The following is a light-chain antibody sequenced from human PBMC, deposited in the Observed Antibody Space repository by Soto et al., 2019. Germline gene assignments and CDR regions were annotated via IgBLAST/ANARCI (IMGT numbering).Light chain of an antibody. CDR3: QHYGSSSIT. CDR2: GAS. CDR1: QHISNNY. V-gene: IGKV3-20*01. Sequence: EFVLTQSPATLSLSPGEGATLSCRAAQHISNNYVAWYQQRPGQAPRLLIYGASSRASGMPDRFSGSGSGTDFTLTIRRLEPEDFALYYSQHYGSSSITFGQGTRLEIK. J-gene: IGKJ5*01.